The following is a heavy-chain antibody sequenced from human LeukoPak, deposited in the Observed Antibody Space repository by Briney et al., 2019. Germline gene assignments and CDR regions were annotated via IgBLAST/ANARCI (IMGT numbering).Heavy chain of an antibody. CDR2: ISSSSSTI. Sequence: GGSLRLSCAASGFTFSSYSMNWVRQAPGKGLEWVSYISSSSSTIYYADSVKGRFTISRDNAKNSLYLQMNSLRAEDTAVYYCARDPLVRGLYYYYYYMDVWGKGTTVTISS. CDR3: ARDPLVRGLYYYYYYMDV. CDR1: GFTFSSYS. D-gene: IGHD3-10*01. J-gene: IGHJ6*03. V-gene: IGHV3-48*01.